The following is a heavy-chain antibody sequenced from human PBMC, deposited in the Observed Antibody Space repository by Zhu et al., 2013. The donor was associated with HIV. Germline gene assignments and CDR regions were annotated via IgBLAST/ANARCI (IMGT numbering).Heavy chain of an antibody. CDR2: SSAYTGTK. CDR3: ARTVDSSGSLYYYYMDV. CDR1: GGTFSSYA. V-gene: IGHV1-18*01. D-gene: IGHD3-22*01. Sequence: QVQLVQSGAEVKKPGSSVKVSCKASGGTFSSYAISWVRQAPGQGLEWMAWSSAYTGTKNYAQKFQDRVTMTTDTSTNTFYMELRSLRSDDTAVYYCARTVDSSGSLYYYYMDVWGKGTTVTVSS. J-gene: IGHJ6*03.